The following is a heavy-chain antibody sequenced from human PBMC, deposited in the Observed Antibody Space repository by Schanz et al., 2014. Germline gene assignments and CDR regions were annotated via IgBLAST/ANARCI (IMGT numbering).Heavy chain of an antibody. CDR3: AKSYDTSGYSGFDY. CDR2: IGGSGGST. D-gene: IGHD3-22*01. CDR1: GFTFSSYL. Sequence: VQLVESGGGVVQPGGSLRLSCAASGFTFSSYLMSWVRQAPGKGLEWVSGIGGSGGSTDYADSVKGRFTISRDNSKNTVHLQMNSLRAEDTAVYFCAKSYDTSGYSGFDYWGQGTLVTVSS. V-gene: IGHV3-23*04. J-gene: IGHJ4*02.